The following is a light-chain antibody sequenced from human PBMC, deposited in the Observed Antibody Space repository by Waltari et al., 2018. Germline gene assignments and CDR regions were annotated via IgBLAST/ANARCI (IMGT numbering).Light chain of an antibody. J-gene: IGKJ1*01. CDR3: QKYGSLPAT. V-gene: IGKV3-20*01. Sequence: EIMLTQSPGTLSLSPGERATLSCRASQSISRSLAWYHQKPGQAPRLLIYDASSRATGIPDRFSGSGSGTDFSLTISRLEPEDFAVYYCQKYGSLPATFGQGTKVEIK. CDR1: QSISRS. CDR2: DAS.